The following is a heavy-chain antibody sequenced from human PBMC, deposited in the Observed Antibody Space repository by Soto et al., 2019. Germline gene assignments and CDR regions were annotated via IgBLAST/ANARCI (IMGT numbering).Heavy chain of an antibody. J-gene: IGHJ6*03. Sequence: GASVKVSCKASGYTFTSYYMHWVRQAPGQGLEWMGIINPSGGSTSYAQKFQGRVTMTRDTSTSTVYMELSSLGSEDTAVYYCARQTTAMVTRYYYYYMDVWGKGTTVTVSS. CDR3: ARQTTAMVTRYYYYYMDV. D-gene: IGHD5-18*01. CDR2: INPSGGST. CDR1: GYTFTSYY. V-gene: IGHV1-46*03.